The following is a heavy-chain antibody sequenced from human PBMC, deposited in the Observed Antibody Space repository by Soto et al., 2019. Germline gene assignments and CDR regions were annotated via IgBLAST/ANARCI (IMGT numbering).Heavy chain of an antibody. J-gene: IGHJ4*02. V-gene: IGHV3-30*18. D-gene: IGHD6-19*01. CDR3: AKGRRQWLVTCYVNY. Sequence: VQLVESGGGVVQPGRSLRLSCAASGFTFSDYAMHWVRQAPGKGLEWVAVVSHDGRNTHYADSVKGRFTISRDSSNNTGSLEITSQRAEGSAVYYSAKGRRQWLVTCYVNYGSQGALVTVSS. CDR1: GFTFSDYA. CDR2: VSHDGRNT.